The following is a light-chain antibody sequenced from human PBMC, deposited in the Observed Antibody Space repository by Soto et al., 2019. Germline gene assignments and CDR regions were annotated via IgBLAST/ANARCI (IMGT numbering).Light chain of an antibody. J-gene: IGKJ1*01. Sequence: GVSQSPGTPTLYPGERATLSFRVSQSVTGSYLAWYQQKPGQPPRLLIYAASSRATGIPDRLSGSGSGTDFTLTISRLEPEDLAVYYCPQYGNAPWTSGQGTKV. CDR1: QSVTGSY. V-gene: IGKV3-20*01. CDR2: AAS. CDR3: PQYGNAPWT.